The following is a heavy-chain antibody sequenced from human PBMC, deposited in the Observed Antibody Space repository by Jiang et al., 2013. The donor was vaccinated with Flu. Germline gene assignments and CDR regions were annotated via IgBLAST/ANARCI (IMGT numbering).Heavy chain of an antibody. J-gene: IGHJ4*02. CDR1: GGSISSGSYY. CDR2: IYTSGST. CDR3: ARAPSQRQFDY. V-gene: IGHV4-61*02. Sequence: GLVKPSQTLSLTCTVSGGSISSGSYYWSWIRQPAGKGLEWIGRIYTSGSTNYNPSLKSRVTISVDTSKNQFSLKLNSVTAADTAVYYCARAPSQRQFDYWGQRTLVTVSS.